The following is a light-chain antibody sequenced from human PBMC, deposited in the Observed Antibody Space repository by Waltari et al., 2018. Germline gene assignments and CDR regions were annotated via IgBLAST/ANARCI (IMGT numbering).Light chain of an antibody. CDR2: EVT. V-gene: IGLV2-14*01. Sequence: QSALTQPASVSGSPGQSITISCTGTSRDIVGHHYVSWYQQHPGKAPKLVIFEVTTRPSGVSNRFSGSKSGNTASLTISGLQAEDEADYYCTSYTTSVTWVFGGGTKVTVL. CDR1: SRDIVGHHY. CDR3: TSYTTSVTWV. J-gene: IGLJ3*02.